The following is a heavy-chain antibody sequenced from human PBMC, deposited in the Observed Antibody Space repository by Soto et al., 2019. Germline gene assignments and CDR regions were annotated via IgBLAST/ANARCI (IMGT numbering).Heavy chain of an antibody. D-gene: IGHD3-22*01. CDR3: ASTYYYDSSGPAGFDY. J-gene: IGHJ4*02. Sequence: PSETLSLTCTVSGGSISSGDYYWSWIRQPPGKGLEWIGYIYYSGSTYYNPSLKSRVTISVDTSKNQFSLKLGSVTAADTAVYYCASTYYYDSSGPAGFDYWGQGTLVTVSS. CDR1: GGSISSGDYY. V-gene: IGHV4-30-4*01. CDR2: IYYSGST.